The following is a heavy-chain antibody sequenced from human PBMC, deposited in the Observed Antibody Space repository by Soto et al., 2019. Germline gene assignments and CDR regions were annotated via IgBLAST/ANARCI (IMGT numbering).Heavy chain of an antibody. V-gene: IGHV3-23*01. CDR2: ISGSGGST. Sequence: GGSLRLSCAASGFTFSSYAMSWVRQAPGKGLEWVSAISGSGGSTYYADSVKGRFTISRDNSKNTLYLQMNSLRAEDTAVYYCAKHPNYDFWSGYYMFYYFDYWGQRTLVTVSS. J-gene: IGHJ4*02. D-gene: IGHD3-3*01. CDR3: AKHPNYDFWSGYYMFYYFDY. CDR1: GFTFSSYA.